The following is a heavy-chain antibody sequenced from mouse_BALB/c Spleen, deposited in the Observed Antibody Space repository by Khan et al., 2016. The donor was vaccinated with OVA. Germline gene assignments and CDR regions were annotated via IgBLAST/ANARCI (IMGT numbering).Heavy chain of an antibody. CDR3: ARLTRRLDY. CDR2: ITTYSGDT. Sequence: VQLQQSGPELVRPGVSVKTSCKGSGYTFTDYGMHWVRQSPAKSLEWIGVITTYSGDTNYNQKFKGKATMTVDKSSSTAYMEIARLTSEDSAICYGARLTRRLDYWGPGTSVTVSS. V-gene: IGHV1S137*01. J-gene: IGHJ4*01. CDR1: GYTFTDYG.